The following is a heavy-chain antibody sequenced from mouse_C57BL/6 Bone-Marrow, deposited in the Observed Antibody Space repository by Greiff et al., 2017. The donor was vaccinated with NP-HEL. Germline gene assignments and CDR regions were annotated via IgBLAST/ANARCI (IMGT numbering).Heavy chain of an antibody. CDR2: IDPSDSYT. CDR1: GYTFTSYW. CDR3: ARPLYYGSSLAY. Sequence: VQLQQPGAELVMPGASVKLSCKASGYTFTSYWMHWVKQRPGQGLEWIGEIDPSDSYTNYNQKFKGKSTLTVDKSSSTAYMQLSSLTSEDSAVYYCARPLYYGSSLAYWGQGTLVTVSA. J-gene: IGHJ3*01. D-gene: IGHD1-1*01. V-gene: IGHV1-69*01.